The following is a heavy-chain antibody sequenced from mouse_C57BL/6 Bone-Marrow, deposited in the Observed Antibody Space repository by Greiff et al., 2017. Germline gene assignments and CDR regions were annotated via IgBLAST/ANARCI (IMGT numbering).Heavy chain of an antibody. CDR2: IYPGDGET. Sequence: VQLQESGPELVKPGASVKISCKASGYAFSSSWMNWVKQRPGKGLEWIGRIYPGDGETNYNGKFKGKATLTADKSSSTAYMQLSSLTSEDSAVYFCARRDYLYYYGPNWYFDVWGTGTTVTVSS. CDR3: ARRDYLYYYGPNWYFDV. V-gene: IGHV1-82*01. J-gene: IGHJ1*03. CDR1: GYAFSSSW. D-gene: IGHD1-1*01.